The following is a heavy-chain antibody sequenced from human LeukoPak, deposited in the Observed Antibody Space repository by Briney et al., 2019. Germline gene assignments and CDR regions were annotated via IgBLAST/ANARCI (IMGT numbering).Heavy chain of an antibody. V-gene: IGHV3-23*01. J-gene: IGHJ4*02. CDR3: AKDRGRYSGYDYADY. CDR2: ISGSGGST. Sequence: GGSLRLSCAASGFTFSSYAMSWVRQAPGKGLEWVSAISGSGGSTYYADSVKGRFTISRDNSKNTLYLQMNSLRAEDTAVCYCAKDRGRYSGYDYADYWGQGTLVTVSS. D-gene: IGHD5-12*01. CDR1: GFTFSSYA.